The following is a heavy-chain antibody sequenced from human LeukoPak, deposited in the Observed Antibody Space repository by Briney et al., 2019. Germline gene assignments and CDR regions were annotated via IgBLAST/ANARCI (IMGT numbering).Heavy chain of an antibody. D-gene: IGHD3-16*02. V-gene: IGHV4-34*01. CDR1: GGSFSGYY. J-gene: IGHJ5*02. CDR3: ARASRWRWFDP. Sequence: SETLSLTCAVDGGSFSGYYWSWIRHPPGKGLEGIGEINHSGRNNYNPSLKSRVTISVDTSKNQFSLKLSSVTAADTAVYYCARASRWRWFDPCGQGTLVTVSS. CDR2: INHSGRN.